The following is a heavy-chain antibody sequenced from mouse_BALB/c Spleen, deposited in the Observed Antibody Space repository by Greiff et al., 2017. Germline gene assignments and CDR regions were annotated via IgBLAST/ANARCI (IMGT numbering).Heavy chain of an antibody. CDR2: INSNGGST. Sequence: EVHLVESGGGLVKLGGSLKLSCAASGFTFSSYYMSWVRQTPEKRLELVAAINSNGGSTYYPDTVKGRFTISRDNAKNTLYLQMSSLKSEDTALYYCARHWGLDYAMDYWGQGTSVTVSS. J-gene: IGHJ4*01. CDR3: ARHWGLDYAMDY. CDR1: GFTFSSYY. V-gene: IGHV5-6-2*01. D-gene: IGHD3-3*01.